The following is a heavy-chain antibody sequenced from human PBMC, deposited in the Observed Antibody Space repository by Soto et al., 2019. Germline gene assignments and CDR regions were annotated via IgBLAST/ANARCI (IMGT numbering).Heavy chain of an antibody. CDR1: GFTFSSYG. CDR3: ARDFAEYPYYYYYGMDV. Sequence: PGGSLRLSCAASGFTFSSYGMHWVRQAPGKGLEWVAVIWYDGSNKYYADSVKGRFTISRDNSKNTLYLQMNSLRAEDTALYYCARDFAEYPYYYYYGMDVWGQGTTVTVS. D-gene: IGHD2-2*01. V-gene: IGHV3-33*01. J-gene: IGHJ6*02. CDR2: IWYDGSNK.